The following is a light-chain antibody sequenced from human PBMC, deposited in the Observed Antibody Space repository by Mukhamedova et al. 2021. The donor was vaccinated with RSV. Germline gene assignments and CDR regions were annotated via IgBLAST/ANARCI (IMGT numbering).Light chain of an antibody. V-gene: IGKV3-15*01. CDR2: DAS. Sequence: HGQAPSLLIYDASTRATGVPDRFGGRGSGTEFTLTISTLQSEHFAIYYCQQYNNWPLAFGGGTKVEIK. J-gene: IGKJ4*01. CDR3: QQYNNWPLA.